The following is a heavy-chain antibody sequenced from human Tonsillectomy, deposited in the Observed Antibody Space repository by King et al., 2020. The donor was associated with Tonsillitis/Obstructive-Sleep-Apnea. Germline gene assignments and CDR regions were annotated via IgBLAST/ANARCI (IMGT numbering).Heavy chain of an antibody. D-gene: IGHD2-2*01. V-gene: IGHV3-21*01. Sequence: VQLVESGGGLVKPGGSLRLSCSASGFTFSTYSMNWVRQAPGKGLEWVSSISSSGTYVNYADSVKGRFNISRDNAKNSMYLQMNSLRAEDTAVYYCARVLLPPDIVVVPAAIGYWGQGTLVTVSS. CDR2: ISSSGTYV. CDR3: ARVLLPPDIVVVPAAIGY. CDR1: GFTFSTYS. J-gene: IGHJ4*02.